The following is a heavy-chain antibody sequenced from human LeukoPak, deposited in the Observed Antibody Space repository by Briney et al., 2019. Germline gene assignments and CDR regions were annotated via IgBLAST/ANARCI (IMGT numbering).Heavy chain of an antibody. CDR2: IYHSGST. CDR3: ARGRGIAVAGNFDY. J-gene: IGHJ4*02. V-gene: IGHV4-38-2*01. CDR1: GYSISSGYY. Sequence: PSETLSLTCAVSGYSISSGYYWGWIRQPPGKGLEWIGSIYHSGSTYYNPSLKSRVTISVDTSKNQFSLKLSSVTAADTAVYYCARGRGIAVAGNFDYWGQGTLVTVSS. D-gene: IGHD6-19*01.